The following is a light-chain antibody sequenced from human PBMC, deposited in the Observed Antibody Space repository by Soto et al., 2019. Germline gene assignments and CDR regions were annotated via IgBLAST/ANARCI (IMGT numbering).Light chain of an antibody. CDR3: QQYDCAPFA. CDR1: KSVSSNF. J-gene: IGKJ3*01. Sequence: EIVLTKSPGTMSVAPGERVTLSCRASKSVSSNFLAWHQHKPGQAPRLIIYGASSRSGGIPDRFRGSGSGNDFTLTIGRLEPEYCAVYCGQQYDCAPFAFGPATEEDV. CDR2: GAS. V-gene: IGKV3-20*01.